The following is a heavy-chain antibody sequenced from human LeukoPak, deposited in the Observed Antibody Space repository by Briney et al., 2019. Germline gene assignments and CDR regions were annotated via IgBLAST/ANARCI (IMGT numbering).Heavy chain of an antibody. CDR1: GNRFTSDW. CDR2: IHLGDSET. V-gene: IGHV5-51*01. Sequence: GESLKISCEGFGNRFTSDWIAWVRQTPGKGLEWMGIIHLGDSETRYSPTFQGRVTFSADKSTATALLQWTSLKASDSAIYYCARLGYSDFSSRPHVAFYIRGQGTMVTVSS. D-gene: IGHD3-3*01. CDR3: ARLGYSDFSSRPHVAFYI. J-gene: IGHJ3*02.